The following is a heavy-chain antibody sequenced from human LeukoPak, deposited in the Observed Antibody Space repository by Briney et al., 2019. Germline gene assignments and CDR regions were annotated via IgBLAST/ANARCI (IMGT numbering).Heavy chain of an antibody. CDR3: AKDPHSSGWFYFDY. V-gene: IGHV3-30*18. D-gene: IGHD6-19*01. Sequence: QTGGSLRLSCAASGFTFSSYGMHWVRQAPGKGLEWVAVISYDGSNKYYADSVKGRFTISRDNSKNTLYLQMNSLRAEDTAVYYCAKDPHSSGWFYFDYWGQGTLVTVSS. J-gene: IGHJ4*02. CDR1: GFTFSSYG. CDR2: ISYDGSNK.